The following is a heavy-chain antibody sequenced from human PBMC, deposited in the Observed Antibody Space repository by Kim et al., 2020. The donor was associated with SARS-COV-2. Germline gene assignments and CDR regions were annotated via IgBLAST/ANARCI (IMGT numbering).Heavy chain of an antibody. V-gene: IGHV4-34*01. J-gene: IGHJ4*02. Sequence: SETLSLTCAVYGGSFSGYYWSWIRQPPGKGLEWIGEINHSGSTNYNPSLKSRVTISVDTSKNQFSLKLSSVTAADTAVYYCAREVGATLGGRHFDYWGQGTLVTVSS. CDR3: AREVGATLGGRHFDY. CDR2: INHSGST. CDR1: GGSFSGYY. D-gene: IGHD1-26*01.